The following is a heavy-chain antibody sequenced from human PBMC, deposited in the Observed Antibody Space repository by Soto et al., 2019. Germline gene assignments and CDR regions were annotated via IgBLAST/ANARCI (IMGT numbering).Heavy chain of an antibody. D-gene: IGHD5-12*01. V-gene: IGHV1-2*04. CDR2: INPNSGGT. CDR3: ARHRNDGWLRLRYGVDV. J-gene: IGHJ6*02. Sequence: ASVKVSCKASGYTFTGYYMHWVRQAPGQGLEWMGWINPNSGGTNYAQKFQGWVTMTRDTSISTAYMELSRLRSDDTAVYYCARHRNDGWLRLRYGVDVWGQGTTVTVSS. CDR1: GYTFTGYY.